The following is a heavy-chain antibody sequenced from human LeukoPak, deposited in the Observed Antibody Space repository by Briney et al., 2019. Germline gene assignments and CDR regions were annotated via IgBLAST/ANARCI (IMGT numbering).Heavy chain of an antibody. D-gene: IGHD1-26*01. CDR2: IKQDGSEI. CDR3: ARDKTVGATILDY. J-gene: IGHJ4*02. Sequence: PGGSLRLSCAASGFTFSSYWMSRVRQAPGRGPEWVANIKQDGSEIYYVDPVKGRFTISRDNAKNSLYLQMNSLRAEDTAVYYCARDKTVGATILDYWGQGTLVTVSS. V-gene: IGHV3-7*05. CDR1: GFTFSSYW.